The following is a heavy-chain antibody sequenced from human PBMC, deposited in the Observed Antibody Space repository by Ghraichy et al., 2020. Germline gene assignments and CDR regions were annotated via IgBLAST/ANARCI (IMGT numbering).Heavy chain of an antibody. CDR3: ARQRIWDDY. D-gene: IGHD3-16*01. J-gene: IGHJ4*02. CDR1: GGSISSSTYY. Sequence: SETLSLTCTVSGGSISSSTYYWGWIRQPPGMGLEWIGSIFYSGNTYYNPSLKSRVTISVDTSKNQFSLRLSSVTAADTAVYYCARQRIWDDYWGQGTLVTVSS. V-gene: IGHV4-39*01. CDR2: IFYSGNT.